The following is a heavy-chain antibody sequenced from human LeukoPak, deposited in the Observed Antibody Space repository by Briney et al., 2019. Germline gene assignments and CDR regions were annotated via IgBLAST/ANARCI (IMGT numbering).Heavy chain of an antibody. V-gene: IGHV4-30-4*01. D-gene: IGHD1-1*01. Sequence: SQTLSLTCTVSGASISTNEFYWTWIRQPPGKGLEWIGYIYYSGSTNYNPSLKSRVTMSIDTSKNQFSLNLNSVTDADTAVYYCAVGVGGDYWKYYFDYWGQGSLVTVSS. CDR2: IYYSGST. CDR3: AVGVGGDYWKYYFDY. J-gene: IGHJ4*02. CDR1: GASISTNEFY.